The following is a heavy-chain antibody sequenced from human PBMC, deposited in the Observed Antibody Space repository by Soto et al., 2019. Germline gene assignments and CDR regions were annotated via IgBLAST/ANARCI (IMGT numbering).Heavy chain of an antibody. V-gene: IGHV4-31*03. D-gene: IGHD4-4*01. CDR3: ARSGLQGDAFDI. J-gene: IGHJ3*02. CDR2: IYYSGST. CDR1: GGSISSGGYY. Sequence: PSETLSLTCTVSGGSISSGGYYWSWIRQHPGKGLEWIGYIYYSGSTYYNPSLKSRVTISVDTSKNQFSLKLSSVTAADTAVYYCARSGLQGDAFDIWGQGTMVTVSS.